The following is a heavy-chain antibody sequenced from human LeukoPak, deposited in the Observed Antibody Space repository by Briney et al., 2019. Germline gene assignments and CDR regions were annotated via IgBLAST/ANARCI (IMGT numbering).Heavy chain of an antibody. D-gene: IGHD4-17*01. CDR2: LSYDGSSN. CDR1: GFTFSSFG. CDR3: AKDASTVTLHADY. J-gene: IGHJ4*02. V-gene: IGHV3-30*18. Sequence: KTGGSLRLSCAASGFTFSSFGMHWVRQAPGKGLEWVAVLSYDGSSNYYADSVKGRFTISRDNSKNTLYLQMNSLRAEDTAVYYCAKDASTVTLHADYWGQGTLVTVSS.